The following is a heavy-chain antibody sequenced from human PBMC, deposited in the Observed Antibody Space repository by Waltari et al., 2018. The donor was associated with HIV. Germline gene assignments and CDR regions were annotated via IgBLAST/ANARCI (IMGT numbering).Heavy chain of an antibody. D-gene: IGHD3-10*02. CDR3: ARVKGGYYVFDH. CDR1: GFTLSSHG. CDR2: IWSDGSKK. J-gene: IGHJ4*02. Sequence: QVQLVESGGNMVQPGTSLRLSCAASGFTLSSHGMHWVRQAPGRGLEWVAVIWSDGSKKYYAESVKGRFTISRDNSKNTLYLQMYTLRVEDTAVYYCARVKGGYYVFDHWGQGTLVTVSS. V-gene: IGHV3-33*08.